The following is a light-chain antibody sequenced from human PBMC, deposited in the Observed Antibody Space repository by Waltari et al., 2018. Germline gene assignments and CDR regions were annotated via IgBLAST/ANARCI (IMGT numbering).Light chain of an antibody. CDR1: SSEVGNYDV. V-gene: IGLV2-23*02. J-gene: IGLJ3*02. CDR3: CSFAESDTWV. Sequence: QSALTQTASVSGSPGQSITISCTGVSSEVGNYDVVSLYQKHPDKPPKLIVYDVPKRPSGVSVRFSGSKSGNTASLTISGLQAEDEADYYCCSFAESDTWVFGGGTKVTVL. CDR2: DVP.